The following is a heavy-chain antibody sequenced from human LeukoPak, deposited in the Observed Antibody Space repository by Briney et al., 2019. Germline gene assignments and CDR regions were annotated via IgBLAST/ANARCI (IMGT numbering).Heavy chain of an antibody. CDR3: AEDGGNWNDFFDY. CDR1: GFTFDDYS. CDR2: IRADDGTT. V-gene: IGHV3-43*02. Sequence: GGSLRLSCEASGFTFDDYSMHWVRQPPGKGLEWVSLIRADDGTTYYADSVKGRFTISRDNSKNSLFLQMNSLRTEDTALYYCAEDGGNWNDFFDYWGQGTLVTVSS. D-gene: IGHD1-1*01. J-gene: IGHJ4*02.